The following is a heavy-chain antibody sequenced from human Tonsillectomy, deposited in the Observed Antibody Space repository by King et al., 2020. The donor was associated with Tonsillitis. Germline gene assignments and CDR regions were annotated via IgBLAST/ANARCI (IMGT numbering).Heavy chain of an antibody. CDR1: GFTFSDYS. V-gene: IGHV3-64*01. J-gene: IGHJ4*02. Sequence: VQLVESGGGLVQPGGSLRLSCAASGFTFSDYSMHWVRQAPGKGLEYVSAISSNGDRKYYGNSVKGRFTISRDNYKNTLFLHMGSLRPEDMAVYYCARDLGGPTLDHFYYWGQGTLVTVSS. CDR3: ARDLGGPTLDHFYY. D-gene: IGHD1-26*01. CDR2: ISSNGDRK.